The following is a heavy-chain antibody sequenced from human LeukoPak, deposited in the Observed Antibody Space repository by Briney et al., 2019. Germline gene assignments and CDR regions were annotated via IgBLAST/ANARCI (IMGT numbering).Heavy chain of an antibody. D-gene: IGHD1-26*01. V-gene: IGHV4-30-2*01. CDR3: ARDGGVGATPYYYGMDV. CDR2: IYDSGST. J-gene: IGHJ6*02. CDR1: GGSVSSGGYS. Sequence: PSQTLSLTCAVSGGSVSSGGYSWSWIRQPPGKGLEWIGYIYDSGSTYYNPSLKSRVTISLDRSKNQFSLKLSSVTAADTAVYYCARDGGVGATPYYYGMDVWGQGTTVTVSS.